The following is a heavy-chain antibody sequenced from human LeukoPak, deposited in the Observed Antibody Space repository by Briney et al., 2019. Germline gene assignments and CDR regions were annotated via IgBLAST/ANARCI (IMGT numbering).Heavy chain of an antibody. J-gene: IGHJ4*02. Sequence: GGSLRLSCTASGFTFSGHWIHWVRQAPGMGLVWVSRINERGTDSMYAESVKGRFTISRDSAKNTVYLQMNSLRVEDTAIYHCVRDETLWTLDWWGQGTLVSVSS. CDR2: INERGTDS. CDR3: VRDETLWTLDW. V-gene: IGHV3-74*03. D-gene: IGHD3/OR15-3a*01. CDR1: GFTFSGHW.